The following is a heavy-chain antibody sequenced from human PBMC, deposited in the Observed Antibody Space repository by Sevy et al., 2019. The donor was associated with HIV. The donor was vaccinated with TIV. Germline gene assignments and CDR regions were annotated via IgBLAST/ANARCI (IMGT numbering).Heavy chain of an antibody. J-gene: IGHJ4*02. Sequence: GGSLRLSCAASGFAFYDYSMSWIRQAPGKGLEWVATLSFGCGKINYADSVKGRFTISRDNSKNSFYLQMDNLRVEDTALYYCAREGCTRPHDSGGQGTRVTVSS. CDR3: AREGCTRPHDS. D-gene: IGHD2-8*01. V-gene: IGHV3-23*01. CDR1: GFAFYDYS. CDR2: LSFGCGKI.